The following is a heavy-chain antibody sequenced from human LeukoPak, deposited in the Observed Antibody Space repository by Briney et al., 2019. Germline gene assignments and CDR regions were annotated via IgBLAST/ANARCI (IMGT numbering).Heavy chain of an antibody. D-gene: IGHD5-24*01. CDR2: IYPGGSET. J-gene: IGHJ4*02. CDR1: GYSFSSYW. V-gene: IGHV5-51*01. Sequence: PGEFLKISCKGLGYSFSSYWNAWVRQRPGKGLGWMGIIYPGGSETRYDPSFQGQVIISADMSTSTAYVQWSSLRASDTAMYYCAGASRDGYNQNFDHWGQGTLVTVSS. CDR3: AGASRDGYNQNFDH.